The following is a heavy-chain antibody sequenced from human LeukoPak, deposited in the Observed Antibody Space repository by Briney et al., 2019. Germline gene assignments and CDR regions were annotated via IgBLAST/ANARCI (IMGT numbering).Heavy chain of an antibody. J-gene: IGHJ4*02. CDR3: ARAGSYDDNYFDY. Sequence: SETLSLTCTVSGGSISSGGYYWSWIRQHPGKGLEWIGYIYHSGSTYYNPSLKSRVTISVDRSKNQFSLKLSSVTAADTAVYYCARAGSYDDNYFDYWGQGTLVTVSS. CDR1: GGSISSGGYY. V-gene: IGHV4-30-2*01. D-gene: IGHD3-22*01. CDR2: IYHSGST.